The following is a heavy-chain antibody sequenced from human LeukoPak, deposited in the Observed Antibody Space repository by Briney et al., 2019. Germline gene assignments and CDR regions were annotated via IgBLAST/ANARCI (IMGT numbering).Heavy chain of an antibody. CDR1: GGSCSGYY. CDR3: ARGPLYRG. J-gene: IGHJ4*02. CDR2: INHSGST. D-gene: IGHD1-14*01. V-gene: IGHV4-34*01. Sequence: SETLSLTCAVYGGSCSGYYWSWIRQPPGKGLEWIGEINHSGSTNYNPSLKSRVTISVDTSKNQFSLKLSSVTAADTAVYYCARGPLYRGWGQGTLVTVSS.